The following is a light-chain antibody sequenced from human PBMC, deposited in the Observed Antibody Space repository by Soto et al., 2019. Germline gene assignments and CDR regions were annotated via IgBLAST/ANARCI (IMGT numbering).Light chain of an antibody. CDR3: QQYKNWPPLT. CDR1: QSVSYN. CDR2: GAF. Sequence: EIVMTQSPATLSVSPGETATLSCSASQSVSYNLAWYQQKPGQGPRLLIYGAFTRATGFPARFSGSGSGTEFTLTISSLQSEDGAVYYCQQYKNWPPLTFGGGTKVEIK. J-gene: IGKJ4*01. V-gene: IGKV3-15*01.